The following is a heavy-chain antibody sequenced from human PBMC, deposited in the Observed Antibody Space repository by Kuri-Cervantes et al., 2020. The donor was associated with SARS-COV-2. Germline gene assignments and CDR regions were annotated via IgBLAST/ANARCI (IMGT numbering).Heavy chain of an antibody. D-gene: IGHD6-6*01. V-gene: IGHV1-18*01. CDR3: AREIYSTSSQAFDI. CDR1: GYTFTSYG. CDR2: ISAYNGNT. J-gene: IGHJ3*02. Sequence: ASVKVSCKASGYTFTSYGISWVRQAPGPGLEWMGWISAYNGNTNYAQKLQGRVTMTTDTSTSTAYMELRSLRSDDTAVYYCAREIYSTSSQAFDIWGQGTMVTVSS.